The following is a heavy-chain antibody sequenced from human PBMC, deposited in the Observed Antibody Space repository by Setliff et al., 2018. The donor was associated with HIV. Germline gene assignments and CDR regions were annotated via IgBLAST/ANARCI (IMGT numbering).Heavy chain of an antibody. D-gene: IGHD7-27*01. J-gene: IGHJ5*02. CDR1: GHTFTSYA. CDR3: ARDAWGRARTST. Sequence: ASVKVSCKASGHTFTSYAVNWVRQAPGQGLEWVGWIHTNTGDPTYAQGFTGRFVFSFDTSVSTAYLQISGLKAEDTAVYYCARDAWGRARTSTWGQGTLVTVS. V-gene: IGHV7-4-1*02. CDR2: IHTNTGDP.